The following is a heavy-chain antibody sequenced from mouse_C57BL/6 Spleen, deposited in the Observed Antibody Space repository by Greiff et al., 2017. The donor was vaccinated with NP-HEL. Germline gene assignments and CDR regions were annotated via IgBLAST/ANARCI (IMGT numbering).Heavy chain of an antibody. V-gene: IGHV1-52*01. J-gene: IGHJ2*01. D-gene: IGHD3-2*02. Sequence: QVQLQQPGAELVRPGSSVKLSCKASGYTFTSYWMHWGKQRPIQGLEWIGNIDPCDSETHYNQQFKDKATLTGDKSSRTAYLQLRSLTSAYSAVYYCASEGGDSSGYGYWGQGTTLTVSS. CDR1: GYTFTSYW. CDR2: IDPCDSET. CDR3: ASEGGDSSGYGY.